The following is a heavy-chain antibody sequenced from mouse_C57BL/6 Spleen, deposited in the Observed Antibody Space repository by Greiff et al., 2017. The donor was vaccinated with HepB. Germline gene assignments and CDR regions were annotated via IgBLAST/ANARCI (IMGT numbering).Heavy chain of an antibody. CDR1: GYTFTDYY. CDR2: INPNNGGT. CDR3: ARGGPYYSNYLFAY. V-gene: IGHV1-26*01. J-gene: IGHJ3*01. D-gene: IGHD2-5*01. Sequence: EVQLQQSGPELVKPGASVKISCKASGYTFTDYYMNWVKQSHGKSLEWIGDINPNNGGTSYNQKFKGKATLTVDKSSSTAYMELRSLTSEDSAVYYCARGGPYYSNYLFAYWGQGTLVTVSA.